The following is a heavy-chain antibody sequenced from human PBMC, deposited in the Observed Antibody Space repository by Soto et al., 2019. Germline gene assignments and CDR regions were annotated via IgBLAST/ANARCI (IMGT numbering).Heavy chain of an antibody. Sequence: QLQLQGSGPGLVKPSETLSLTCTVSGGSVTSSSVYWGWIRQPPGKGLEWIGNIFNGEDTYYNPSLKSRVTISIDTSKNLFSLKLRSVTAADTAVYYCARPSLQGTGTSVGLYFDLWGRGTLATVSS. D-gene: IGHD1-7*01. CDR3: ARPSLQGTGTSVGLYFDL. CDR2: IFNGEDT. CDR1: GGSVTSSSVY. V-gene: IGHV4-39*01. J-gene: IGHJ2*01.